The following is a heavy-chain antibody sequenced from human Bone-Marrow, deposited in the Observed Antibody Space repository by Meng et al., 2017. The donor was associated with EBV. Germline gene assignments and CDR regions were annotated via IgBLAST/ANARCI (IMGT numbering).Heavy chain of an antibody. Sequence: GRLQEPGPDLWKPSETLSLTCTVSGGSISSYYWSWIRQPPGKGLEWIGYIYYSGSTNYNPSLKSRVTISVDTSKNQFSLKLSSVTAADTAVYYCARAYASGSYQGAFDPWGQGTLVTVSS. CDR1: GGSISSYY. CDR3: ARAYASGSYQGAFDP. J-gene: IGHJ5*02. D-gene: IGHD1-26*01. CDR2: IYYSGST. V-gene: IGHV4-59*01.